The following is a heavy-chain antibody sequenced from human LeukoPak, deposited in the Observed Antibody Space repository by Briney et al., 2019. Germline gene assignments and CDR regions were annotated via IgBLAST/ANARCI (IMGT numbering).Heavy chain of an antibody. D-gene: IGHD3-16*01. V-gene: IGHV3-23*01. CDR2: IIDNGYIT. CDR1: GFTFSSYE. J-gene: IGHJ6*03. Sequence: GGSLRLSCAASGFTFSSYEMNWVRQAPGKGLEWVSGIIDNGYITYYANSVRGRFTISRDNSKNTLFLQMNSLRAEDTAVYYCAKLGGQEVHNYYVAVWGKGTTVAVSS. CDR3: AKLGGQEVHNYYVAV.